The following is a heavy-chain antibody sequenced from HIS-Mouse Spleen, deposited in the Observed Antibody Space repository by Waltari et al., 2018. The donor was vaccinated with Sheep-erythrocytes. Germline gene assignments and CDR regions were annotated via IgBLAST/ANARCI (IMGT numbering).Heavy chain of an antibody. Sequence: VVQPGRSLRLSCAASGFTFSSYGMHWVRQAPGKGLEGVAVIAYDGSNKYDADSGKGRFTISRDNSKNTLYLQMNSLRAEDTAVYYCAKVRTVNYWYFDLWGRGTLVTVSS. J-gene: IGHJ2*01. CDR3: AKVRTVNYWYFDL. V-gene: IGHV3-30*18. CDR2: IAYDGSNK. D-gene: IGHD1-1*01. CDR1: GFTFSSYG.